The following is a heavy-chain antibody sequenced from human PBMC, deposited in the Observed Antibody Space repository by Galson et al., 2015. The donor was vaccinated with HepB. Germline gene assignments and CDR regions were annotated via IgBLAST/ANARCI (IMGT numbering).Heavy chain of an antibody. J-gene: IGHJ1*01. D-gene: IGHD3-22*01. CDR1: GFTFSSYG. Sequence: SLRLSCAASGFTFSSYGMHWVRQAPGEGLEWVAVISYDGSNKYYADSVKGRLTISRDNSKNTLYLQMNSRRAEDTAVYYCAKDPRITMIVVVQTYFQHWGQGTLVTVSS. CDR2: ISYDGSNK. CDR3: AKDPRITMIVVVQTYFQH. V-gene: IGHV3-30*18.